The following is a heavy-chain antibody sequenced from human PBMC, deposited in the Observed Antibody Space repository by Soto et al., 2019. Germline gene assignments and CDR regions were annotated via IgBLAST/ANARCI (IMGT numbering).Heavy chain of an antibody. CDR2: IFYTGST. J-gene: IGHJ4*02. CDR3: ARHYPIGNNWNYFDY. CDR1: DGSISSYY. V-gene: IGHV4-59*08. Sequence: TPETLSLTCTVSDGSISSYYGGWIRQPPGKGLEWIGYIFYTGSTNYNPSLKSRVTTSVDTSKNQFSLKLSSVTAADTAVYYCARHYPIGNNWNYFDYWGQGTLVTVSS. D-gene: IGHD1-1*01.